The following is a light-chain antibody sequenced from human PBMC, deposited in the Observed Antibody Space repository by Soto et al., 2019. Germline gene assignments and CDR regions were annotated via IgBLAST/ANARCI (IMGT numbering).Light chain of an antibody. J-gene: IGKJ1*01. CDR3: QQYNDWPPT. CDR2: GAS. V-gene: IGKV3-15*01. CDR1: QSVSSN. Sequence: DIVMTQSPAPLSVSPGERATLSCRASQSVSSNLAWYQQKPGRAPRLLIYGASTRATGMPARFSGSGSGTEFTLTISSLQSEDVAVYYCQQYNDWPPTFGQGTKVDIK.